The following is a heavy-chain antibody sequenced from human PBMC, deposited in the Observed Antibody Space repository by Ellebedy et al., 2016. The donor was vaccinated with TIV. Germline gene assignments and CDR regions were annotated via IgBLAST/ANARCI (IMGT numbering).Heavy chain of an antibody. D-gene: IGHD1-26*01. CDR2: IYSGGST. V-gene: IGHV3-53*01. CDR3: AGAVGAPLAFDY. Sequence: GGSLRLSCAASGFTVSSSYMSWVRQAPGKGLEWVSVIYSGGSTYYADSVKGRLTISRDNSKNTLYLQVNSLRDEDTAVYYCAGAVGAPLAFDYWGQGALVTVSS. J-gene: IGHJ4*02. CDR1: GFTVSSSY.